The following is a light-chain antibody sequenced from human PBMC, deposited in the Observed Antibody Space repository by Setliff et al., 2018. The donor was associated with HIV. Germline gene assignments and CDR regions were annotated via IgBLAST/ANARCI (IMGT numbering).Light chain of an antibody. J-gene: IGLJ2*01. CDR1: SSDVVDYNY. Sequence: QSALAQPASVSGSPGQSITISCTGTSSDVVDYNYVSWYQQYPGKAPKLMIYVVSNRPSGVSNRFSGSKSGNTASLTISGLQAEDEADYYCSSYTSSSTLFGGGTKVTVL. CDR2: VVS. CDR3: SSYTSSSTL. V-gene: IGLV2-14*03.